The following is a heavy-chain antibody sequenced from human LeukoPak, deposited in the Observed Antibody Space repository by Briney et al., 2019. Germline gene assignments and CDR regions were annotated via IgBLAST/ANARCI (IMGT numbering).Heavy chain of an antibody. CDR1: GFTFSSYA. CDR2: ITGSGGST. V-gene: IGHV3-23*01. CDR3: AKWAVSGRGFDY. D-gene: IGHD6-19*01. Sequence: PGGSLRLSCAASGFTFSSYAMSWVRHAPGKGLEWASDITGSGGSTHYADSVKGRFTISRDNSKNTLYLQMNSLRAEDTAVYYCAKWAVSGRGFDYWGQGTLVTVSS. J-gene: IGHJ4*02.